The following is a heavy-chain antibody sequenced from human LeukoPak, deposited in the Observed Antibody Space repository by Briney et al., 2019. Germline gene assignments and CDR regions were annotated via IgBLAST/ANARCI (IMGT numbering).Heavy chain of an antibody. CDR3: ARGGTTSAWSFDY. Sequence: GGSLRLSCAASGFGFSTCPMNWVRQAPGKGLEWVSSISSNRSYIYDADSVKGRFTISRDNAKNSLYLQMNSLRAEDTAVYYCARGGTTSAWSFDYWGQGTLVTVSS. CDR1: GFGFSTCP. J-gene: IGHJ4*02. V-gene: IGHV3-21*01. D-gene: IGHD6-19*01. CDR2: ISSNRSYI.